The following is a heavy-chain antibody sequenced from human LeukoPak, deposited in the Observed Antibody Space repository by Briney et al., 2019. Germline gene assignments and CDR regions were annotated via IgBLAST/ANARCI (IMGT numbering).Heavy chain of an antibody. D-gene: IGHD6-19*01. CDR1: GFTFNLYA. Sequence: GGSLRLSCTASGFTFNLYAMTRVRQAPGKGLEWVSAITGSGGSTYYADSVKGRFTISRDNSKNTVYLQMNSLRVDDTAVYYCANSKVADFHYWGQGTRVTVSS. CDR2: ITGSGGST. J-gene: IGHJ4*02. CDR3: ANSKVADFHY. V-gene: IGHV3-23*01.